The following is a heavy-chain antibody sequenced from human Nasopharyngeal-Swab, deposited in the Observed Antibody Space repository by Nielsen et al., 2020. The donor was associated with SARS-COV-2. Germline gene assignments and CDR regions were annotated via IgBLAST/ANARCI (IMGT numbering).Heavy chain of an antibody. J-gene: IGHJ6*02. V-gene: IGHV3-21*01. Sequence: GESLKISCAASGFTFSSYSMNWVRQAPGKGLEWVSSINSSSSYIYYADSVKGRFTISRDHAKNSLYLQMNSLRAEDTAVYYCARPHYYDSSGYYGPYYYYGMDVWGQGTTVTVSS. D-gene: IGHD3-22*01. CDR1: GFTFSSYS. CDR2: INSSSSYI. CDR3: ARPHYYDSSGYYGPYYYYGMDV.